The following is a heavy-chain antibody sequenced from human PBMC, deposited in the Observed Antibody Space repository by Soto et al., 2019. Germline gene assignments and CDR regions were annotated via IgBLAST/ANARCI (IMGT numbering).Heavy chain of an antibody. V-gene: IGHV4-39*01. CDR1: GGSMRSSGVY. J-gene: IGHJ5*02. CDR2: IYDSGNT. D-gene: IGHD6-13*01. Sequence: WSVCGGSMRSSGVYGCLNSQSPGKGLEWIGTIYDSGNTFYNPSLNSGSTRVTISVDTSKNQFSLKLSSVTAADTAVYYCARHVAAGGLFGYDHWGQGALVTVSS. CDR3: ARHVAAGGLFGYDH.